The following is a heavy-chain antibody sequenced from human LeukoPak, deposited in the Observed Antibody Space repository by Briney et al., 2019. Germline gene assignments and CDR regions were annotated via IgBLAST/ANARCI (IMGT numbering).Heavy chain of an antibody. CDR3: ARGDYYDSGGYYRIDF. CDR1: GGSISSYY. CDR2: IYYSGST. V-gene: IGHV4-59*12. Sequence: SETLSLTCTVSGGSISSYYWSWIRQPPGKGLEWIGYIYYSGSTYYNPSLKSRVTISVDRSKNQFSLKLSSVTAADTAVYYCARGDYYDSGGYYRIDFWGQGTLVTVSS. J-gene: IGHJ4*02. D-gene: IGHD3-22*01.